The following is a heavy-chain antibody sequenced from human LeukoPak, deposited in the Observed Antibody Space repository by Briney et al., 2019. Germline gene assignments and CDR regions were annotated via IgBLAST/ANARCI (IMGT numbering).Heavy chain of an antibody. CDR3: ARGPTISETGYFDY. V-gene: IGHV4-34*01. CDR1: GGSFSGYY. D-gene: IGHD7-27*01. CDR2: INHSGST. J-gene: IGHJ4*02. Sequence: SETLSLTCAVYGGSFSGYYWSWIRQPPGKGLEWIGEINHSGSTNYNPSLKGRVTISVDTSKNQFSLKLSSVTAADTAVYYCARGPTISETGYFDYWGQGTLVTVSS.